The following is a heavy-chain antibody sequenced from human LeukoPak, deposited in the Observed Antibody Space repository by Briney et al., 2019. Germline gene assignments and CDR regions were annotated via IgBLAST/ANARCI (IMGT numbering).Heavy chain of an antibody. D-gene: IGHD6-13*01. CDR2: INHSGSI. CDR3: AIHPSSSWYHFDY. CDR1: GGSFSGYY. Sequence: SETLSLTCAVFGGSFSGYYWSWVRQPPGKGLEWIGEINHSGSIKFNPSLKSRVIISADTSKNQLSLQLSSVTAADTAVYYCAIHPSSSWYHFDYWGQGTLVTVSS. V-gene: IGHV4-34*01. J-gene: IGHJ4*02.